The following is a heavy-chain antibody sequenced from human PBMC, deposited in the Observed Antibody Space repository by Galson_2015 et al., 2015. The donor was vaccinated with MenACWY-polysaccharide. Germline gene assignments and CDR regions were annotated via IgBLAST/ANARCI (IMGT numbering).Heavy chain of an antibody. Sequence: SLRLSCAASGFTFSNYNMNWVRQAPGKGLEWVSYISSSSASIYYADSVKGRFTISRDNAKKSLYLQMNSLRDEDTAVYYCALYNWNDKGGALDIWGRGTMVTVSS. D-gene: IGHD1-1*01. CDR1: GFTFSNYN. CDR3: ALYNWNDKGGALDI. CDR2: ISSSSASI. J-gene: IGHJ3*02. V-gene: IGHV3-48*02.